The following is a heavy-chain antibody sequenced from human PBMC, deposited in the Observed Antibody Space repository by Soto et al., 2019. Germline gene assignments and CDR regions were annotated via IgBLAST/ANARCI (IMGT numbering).Heavy chain of an antibody. Sequence: ASGKVSCKGCGFIFNNYAISWVRQAPGQGLEWMGWISANSGNTNYAQKLQGRVTMTTGTSTSTAYMELRSLRSDDTAVYYCATAGNYDSSGRDFWGQGTLVTVSS. CDR1: GFIFNNYA. V-gene: IGHV1-18*04. CDR2: ISANSGNT. CDR3: ATAGNYDSSGRDF. J-gene: IGHJ4*02. D-gene: IGHD3-22*01.